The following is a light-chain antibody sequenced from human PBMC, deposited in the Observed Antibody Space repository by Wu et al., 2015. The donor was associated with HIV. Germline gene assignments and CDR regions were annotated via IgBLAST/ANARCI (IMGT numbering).Light chain of an antibody. Sequence: DIQMTQSPSSLSASVGDRVTITCRASQGISKSLAWYQQKPGKAPKLLMYAASTLHSGVPSRFSGSGSGTHFTLTISSLQPEDFASYYCQQSFHTPLTFGGGTKVEIK. CDR3: QQSFHTPLT. V-gene: IGKV1-39*01. J-gene: IGKJ4*01. CDR1: QGISKS. CDR2: AAS.